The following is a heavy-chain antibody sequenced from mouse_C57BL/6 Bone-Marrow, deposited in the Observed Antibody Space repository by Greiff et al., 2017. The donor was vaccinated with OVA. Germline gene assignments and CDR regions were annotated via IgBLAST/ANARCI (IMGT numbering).Heavy chain of an antibody. Sequence: QVQLKESGTELVKPGASVKLSCKASGYTFTSYWMHWVKQRPGQGLEWIGNINPSNGGTNYNEKFKSKATLTVDKSSSTAYMQLSSLTSEDSAVYYCARIYYGYDENYYAMDYWGQGTSVTVSS. CDR3: ARIYYGYDENYYAMDY. V-gene: IGHV1-53*01. J-gene: IGHJ4*01. D-gene: IGHD2-2*01. CDR2: INPSNGGT. CDR1: GYTFTSYW.